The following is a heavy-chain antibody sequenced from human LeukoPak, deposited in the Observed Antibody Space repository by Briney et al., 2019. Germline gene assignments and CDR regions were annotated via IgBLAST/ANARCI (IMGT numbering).Heavy chain of an antibody. CDR2: IYYSGST. CDR3: ARYDDPGWFDP. V-gene: IGHV4-31*03. D-gene: IGHD3-3*01. Sequence: SETLSLTCTVSGGSISSGGYYWSWIRQHPGKGLEWIGYIYYSGSTYYNPSLKSRVTISVDTSKNQFSLKLSSVTAADTAVYYCARYDDPGWFDPWGQGTLVTVSS. J-gene: IGHJ5*02. CDR1: GGSISSGGYY.